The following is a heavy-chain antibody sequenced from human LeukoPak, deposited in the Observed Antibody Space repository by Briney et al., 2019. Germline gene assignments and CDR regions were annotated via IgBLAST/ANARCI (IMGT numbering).Heavy chain of an antibody. D-gene: IGHD4-17*01. CDR1: GFTFTSSA. CDR3: ARGLSTATTFYFDF. Sequence: SVKVSCKASGFTFTSSAVQWVRQARGQRLEWIGWIVVGSGNTNYAQKFQERVTITGDMSTSTAYMELSSLRSEDTAVYYCARGLSTATTFYFDFWGQGTRVIVSS. V-gene: IGHV1-58*01. J-gene: IGHJ4*02. CDR2: IVVGSGNT.